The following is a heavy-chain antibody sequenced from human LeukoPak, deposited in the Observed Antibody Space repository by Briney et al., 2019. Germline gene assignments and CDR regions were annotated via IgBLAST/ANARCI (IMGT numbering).Heavy chain of an antibody. CDR1: GGSFSGYY. D-gene: IGHD6-13*01. V-gene: IGHV4-34*01. CDR2: INHSGST. Sequence: SETLSLTCAVYGGSFSGYYWSWIRQPPGKGLEWIGEINHSGSTNYNPSLKSRVTISVDTSKNQFSLKLSSVTAADTAVYYCARAPVAAAGTYYYYYMDVWGKGTTVTVSS. CDR3: ARAPVAAAGTYYYYYMDV. J-gene: IGHJ6*03.